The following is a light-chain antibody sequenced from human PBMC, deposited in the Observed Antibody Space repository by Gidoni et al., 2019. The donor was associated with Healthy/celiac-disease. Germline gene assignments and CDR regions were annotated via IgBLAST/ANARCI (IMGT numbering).Light chain of an antibody. CDR2: DVS. J-gene: IGLJ1*01. Sequence: QSALTQPASVSGSPGQSIAISCTGTSSDVGGYNYVSWYQQHPGKAPKLMLYDVSNRPSGVSTRFSGSKSGNTASLTISGLQAEDEADYYCSSYTSSSPYVFGTGTKVTVL. CDR1: SSDVGGYNY. CDR3: SSYTSSSPYV. V-gene: IGLV2-14*01.